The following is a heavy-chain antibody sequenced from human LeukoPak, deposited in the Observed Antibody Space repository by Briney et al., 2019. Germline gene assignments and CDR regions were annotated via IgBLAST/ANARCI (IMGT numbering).Heavy chain of an antibody. J-gene: IGHJ4*02. D-gene: IGHD3-3*01. CDR2: IIPIFGIA. CDR3: AYQNDFWSGYPFDY. CDR1: GGTFSSYA. Sequence: SVKVSCKASGGTFSSYAISWVRQAPGQGLEWMGRIIPIFGIANYAQKFQGRVTITADKSTSTAYMELSSLRSEDTAVYYCAYQNDFWSGYPFDYWGQGTLVTVSS. V-gene: IGHV1-69*04.